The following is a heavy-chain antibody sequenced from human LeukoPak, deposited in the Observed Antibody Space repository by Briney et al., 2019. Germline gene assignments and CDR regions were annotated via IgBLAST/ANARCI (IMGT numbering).Heavy chain of an antibody. D-gene: IGHD2-2*01. V-gene: IGHV3-49*04. CDR3: TRAPHPRCSSNGCYFDY. CDR2: IQSKTYGGAT. Sequence: PGGSLRLSCTTSGFTFGDYAMSWVRQAPGKGLEWVGFIQSKTYGGATEYAASVKGRFSISRDDFKSIANLQMNNLKTEDTAVYYCTRAPHPRCSSNGCYFDYWGQGILVTVSS. J-gene: IGHJ4*02. CDR1: GFTFGDYA.